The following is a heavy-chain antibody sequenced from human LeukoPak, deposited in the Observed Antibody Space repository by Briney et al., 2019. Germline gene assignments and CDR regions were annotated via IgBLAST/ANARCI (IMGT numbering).Heavy chain of an antibody. D-gene: IGHD5-24*01. J-gene: IGHJ3*01. CDR1: GFNFITAD. V-gene: IGHV3-23*01. CDR2: IGSVGEST. Sequence: GGSLRLSCAASGFNFITADMTWVRQAPGKGLEWVSLIGSVGESTYYADSVKGRFTISRDNVNHTLFLQMNSLRVEDTAMYYCVKNIQLSTWGLGTMVTVSS. CDR3: VKNIQLST.